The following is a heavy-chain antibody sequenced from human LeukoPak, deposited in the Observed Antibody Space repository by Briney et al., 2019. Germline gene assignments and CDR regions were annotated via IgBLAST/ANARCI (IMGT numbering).Heavy chain of an antibody. Sequence: SETLSLTCAVYGGSFSGYYWSWIRQPPGKGLEWIGEINHSGSTNYNPSLKSRVTISVDTSKNQFSLKLSSVTAADTAVYYCARGLIASGFEIAAAGIGFDPWGQGTLVTVSS. CDR1: GGSFSGYY. CDR3: ARGLIASGFEIAAAGIGFDP. CDR2: INHSGST. D-gene: IGHD6-13*01. V-gene: IGHV4-34*01. J-gene: IGHJ5*02.